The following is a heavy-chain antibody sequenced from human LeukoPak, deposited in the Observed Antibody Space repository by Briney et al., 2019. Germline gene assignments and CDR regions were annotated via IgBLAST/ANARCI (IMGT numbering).Heavy chain of an antibody. CDR2: ISSSSSYI. CDR1: GFTFSSYS. CDR3: ARDYYGSENYFDY. J-gene: IGHJ4*02. D-gene: IGHD3-10*01. Sequence: GGSLRLSCAASGFTFSSYSMNWVRQAPGKGLEWVSSISSSSSYIYYVDSVKGRFTISRDNAKNSLYLQMNSLRAEDTAVYYCARDYYGSENYFDYWGQGTLVTVSS. V-gene: IGHV3-21*01.